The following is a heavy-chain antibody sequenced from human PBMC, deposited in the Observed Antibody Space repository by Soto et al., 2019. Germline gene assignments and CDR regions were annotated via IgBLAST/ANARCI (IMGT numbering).Heavy chain of an antibody. CDR3: ARALPGAKGGFDP. V-gene: IGHV3-53*02. Sequence: EVQLVETGGGLIQPGGSLRLSCAASGFTVSNTYMTWVRQPPGKGLECVSVIYTAGGTNYADSVKGRFIISSDNSKNTRYLPMNSLRAEDTAVYYWARALPGAKGGFDPWGQGTLVTVSS. CDR2: IYTAGGT. J-gene: IGHJ5*02. CDR1: GFTVSNTY. D-gene: IGHD2-2*01.